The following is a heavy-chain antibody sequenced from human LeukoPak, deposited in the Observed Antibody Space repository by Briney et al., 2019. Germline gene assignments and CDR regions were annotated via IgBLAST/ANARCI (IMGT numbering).Heavy chain of an antibody. CDR2: ISAYNGNT. CDR3: ARDYRITMVRGVIASPCDY. D-gene: IGHD3-10*01. J-gene: IGHJ4*02. CDR1: GYTFTSYG. V-gene: IGHV1-18*01. Sequence: ASVKVSCKASGYTFTSYGISWVRQAPGQGLEWMGWISAYNGNTNYAQKLQGRVTMTTDTSTSTAYMELRSLRSDDTAVYYCARDYRITMVRGVIASPCDYWGQGTLVTVSS.